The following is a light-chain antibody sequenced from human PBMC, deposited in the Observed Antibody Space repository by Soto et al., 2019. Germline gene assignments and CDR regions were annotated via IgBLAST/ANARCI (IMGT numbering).Light chain of an antibody. CDR2: WAS. CDR3: QQYYTTPPYT. CDR1: QSVFWSSNNKNY. V-gene: IGKV4-1*01. J-gene: IGKJ2*01. Sequence: DIVMTQSPDSLAVSLGERDTINCKSSQSVFWSSNNKNYLAWYQQKAGQPPKLLIYWASTRESGVPDRFSGSGSGTEFTLTISSLQAEDVAVYYCQQYYTTPPYTFGQGTKLEIK.